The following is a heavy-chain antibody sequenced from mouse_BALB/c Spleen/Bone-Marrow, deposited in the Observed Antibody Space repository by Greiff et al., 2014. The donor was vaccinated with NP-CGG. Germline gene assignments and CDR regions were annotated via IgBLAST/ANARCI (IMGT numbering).Heavy chain of an antibody. CDR3: ARWGTTVVDAMDY. Sequence: VKLVESGPELVKPGASVRISCKASGYTFTSYYIHWVKQRPGQGLEWIGWIYPGNVNAKYNEKFKGKATLTADKSSSTAYMQLSSLTSVDSAVYFCARWGTTVVDAMDYWGQGTSVTVSS. J-gene: IGHJ4*01. D-gene: IGHD1-1*01. CDR1: GYTFTSYY. V-gene: IGHV1S56*01. CDR2: IYPGNVNA.